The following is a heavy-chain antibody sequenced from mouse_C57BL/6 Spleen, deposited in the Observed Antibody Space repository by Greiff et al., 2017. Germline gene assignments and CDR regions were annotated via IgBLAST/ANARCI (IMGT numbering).Heavy chain of an antibody. D-gene: IGHD1-1*01. Sequence: EVQLMESGGGLVKPGGSLKLSCAASGFTFSSYAMSWVRQTPEKRLEWVATISDGGSYTYYPDNVKGRFTISRDNAKNNLYLQMSHLKSEDTAMYYCARGGTTVVEYWYFDVWGTGTTVTVSS. J-gene: IGHJ1*03. CDR1: GFTFSSYA. V-gene: IGHV5-4*01. CDR2: ISDGGSYT. CDR3: ARGGTTVVEYWYFDV.